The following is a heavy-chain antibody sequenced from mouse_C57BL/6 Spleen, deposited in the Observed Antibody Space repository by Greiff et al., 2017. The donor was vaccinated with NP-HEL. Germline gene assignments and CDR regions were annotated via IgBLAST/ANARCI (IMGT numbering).Heavy chain of an antibody. CDR1: GYTFTSYW. V-gene: IGHV1-59*01. D-gene: IGHD2-10*02. CDR3: ARTPSKGGDY. J-gene: IGHJ2*01. CDR2: IDPSDSYT. Sequence: QVQLQQPGAELVRPGPSVKLSCKASGYTFTSYWMHWVKQRPGQGLEWIGVIDPSDSYTNYNQKFKGKATLTVDTSSSTAYMQLSSLTSEDSAVYYCARTPSKGGDYWGQGTTLTVSS.